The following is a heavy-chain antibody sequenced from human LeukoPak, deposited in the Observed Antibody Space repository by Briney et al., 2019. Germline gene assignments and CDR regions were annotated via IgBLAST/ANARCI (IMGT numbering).Heavy chain of an antibody. CDR1: GGSISSSSYY. CDR3: ASRTYSSSSDH. Sequence: SETLSLTCTVSGGSISSSSYYWGWIRQPPGKGLEWIGSIYYSGSTYYNPSLKSRVTISVDTSKNQFSLKLSSVTAADTAVYYCASRTYSSSSDHWGQGTLVTVSS. V-gene: IGHV4-39*07. CDR2: IYYSGST. J-gene: IGHJ4*02. D-gene: IGHD6-13*01.